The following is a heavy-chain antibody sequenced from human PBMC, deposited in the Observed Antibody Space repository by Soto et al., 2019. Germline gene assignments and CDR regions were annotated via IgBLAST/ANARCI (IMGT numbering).Heavy chain of an antibody. Sequence: GGSLRLSCAASGFTFSNAWMSWVRQAPGKGLEWVGRIKSKTDGGTTDYAAPVKGRFTISRDDSKNTLYLQMNSLKTEDTAVYYCTTGEITIFGVEPYWGQGTLVTVSS. J-gene: IGHJ4*02. V-gene: IGHV3-15*01. CDR2: IKSKTDGGTT. D-gene: IGHD3-3*01. CDR1: GFTFSNAW. CDR3: TTGEITIFGVEPY.